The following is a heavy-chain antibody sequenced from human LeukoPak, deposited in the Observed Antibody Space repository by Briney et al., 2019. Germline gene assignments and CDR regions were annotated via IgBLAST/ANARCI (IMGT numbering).Heavy chain of an antibody. D-gene: IGHD3-16*02. CDR2: IYHSGST. CDR1: RVSITNSSYY. V-gene: IGHV4-39*07. J-gene: IGHJ3*02. Sequence: SETLSLTCTVSRVSITNSSYYWGWIRQPPGKGLEWIGSIYHSGSTNYNPSLKSRVTISVDTSKNQFSLKLSSVTAADTAVYYCARDHYDYVWGSYRFGAFDIWGQGTMVTVSS. CDR3: ARDHYDYVWGSYRFGAFDI.